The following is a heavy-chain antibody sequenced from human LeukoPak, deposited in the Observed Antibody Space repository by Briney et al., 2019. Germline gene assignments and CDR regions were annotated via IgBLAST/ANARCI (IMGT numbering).Heavy chain of an antibody. Sequence: GGSLRLSCAASGFTFTSYVMNWVRQPPGKGLEWISYIGTRGTTMYYADSVKGRFTISRDNAKNSLYLQMNSLRDEDTAIYYCARGRGSSWGQGTLVTVSS. D-gene: IGHD2-21*01. V-gene: IGHV3-48*02. J-gene: IGHJ5*02. CDR3: ARGRGSS. CDR1: GFTFTSYV. CDR2: IGTRGTTM.